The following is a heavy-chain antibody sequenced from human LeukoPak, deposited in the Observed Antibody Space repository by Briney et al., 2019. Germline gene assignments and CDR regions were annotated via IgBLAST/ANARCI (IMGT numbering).Heavy chain of an antibody. CDR3: ARIYGSGSYPEYNWFDP. Sequence: GGSLRLSCAASGFTFSSYGMSWVRQAPGKGLEWVSAISGSGGSTYYADSVKGRFTISRDNSKNTLYLQMNSLRAEDTAVYYCARIYGSGSYPEYNWFDPWGQGTLVTVSS. V-gene: IGHV3-23*01. J-gene: IGHJ5*02. D-gene: IGHD3-10*01. CDR1: GFTFSSYG. CDR2: ISGSGGST.